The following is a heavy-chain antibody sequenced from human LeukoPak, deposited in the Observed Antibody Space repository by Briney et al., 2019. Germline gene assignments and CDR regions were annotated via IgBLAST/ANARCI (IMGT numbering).Heavy chain of an antibody. V-gene: IGHV1-69*05. CDR2: IIPIFGTA. CDR3: ARDQEGFDY. Sequence: RAPVTVSCKASGGTFSSYAISWVRQAPGQGLEWMGGIIPIFGTANYAQKFQGRVTVTRDTSTSTVHMELSGLRSEDTAVYYCARDQEGFDYWGQGTLVTVSS. CDR1: GGTFSSYA. J-gene: IGHJ4*02.